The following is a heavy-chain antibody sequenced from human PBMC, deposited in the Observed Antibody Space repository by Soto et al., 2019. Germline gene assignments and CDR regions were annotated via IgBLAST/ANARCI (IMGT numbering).Heavy chain of an antibody. CDR2: ISWDGGST. V-gene: IGHV3-43*01. Sequence: EVQLVESGGVVVQPGGPLDPPLPPSGLTFVDITWTWSRQPRGKGLGWVSLISWDGGSTYYADSVKGRFTISRDNSKNSLYLQMNSLRTEDTALYYCARAAAGIGGPFDYWGQGTLVTVSS. CDR1: GLTFVDIT. J-gene: IGHJ4*02. D-gene: IGHD6-13*01. CDR3: ARAAAGIGGPFDY.